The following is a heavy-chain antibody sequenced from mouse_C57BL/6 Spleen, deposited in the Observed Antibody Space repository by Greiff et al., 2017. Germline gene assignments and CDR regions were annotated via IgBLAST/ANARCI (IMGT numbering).Heavy chain of an antibody. Sequence: EVQVVESGGGLVKPGGSLKLSCAASGFTFSSYAMSWVRQTPEKRLEWVATISDGGSYTYYPDNVKGRFTISRDNAKNNLYLQMSHLKSEDTAMYYCARDLRGFAYWGQGTLVTVSA. V-gene: IGHV5-4*01. CDR1: GFTFSSYA. D-gene: IGHD1-1*01. CDR2: ISDGGSYT. CDR3: ARDLRGFAY. J-gene: IGHJ3*01.